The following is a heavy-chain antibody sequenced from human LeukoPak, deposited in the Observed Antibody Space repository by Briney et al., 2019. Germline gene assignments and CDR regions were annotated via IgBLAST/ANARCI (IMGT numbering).Heavy chain of an antibody. Sequence: GGSLRLSCATSGFTFSNAWMNWVRQAPGKGLEWVGRIRSNSDGGTIDYAAPVKGRLTLSRDDSKTTLYLQMNSLQTEDTAVYYCATDFYDSTWGQGTLVTVSS. CDR3: ATDFYDST. CDR1: GFTFSNAW. D-gene: IGHD3-22*01. CDR2: IRSNSDGGTI. J-gene: IGHJ5*02. V-gene: IGHV3-15*07.